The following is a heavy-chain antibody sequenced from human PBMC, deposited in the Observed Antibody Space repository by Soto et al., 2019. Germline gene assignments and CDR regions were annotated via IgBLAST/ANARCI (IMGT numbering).Heavy chain of an antibody. J-gene: IGHJ4*01. D-gene: IGHD5-12*01. V-gene: IGHV3-23*01. CDR1: GFIFSSFA. CDR2: ISGSGGTT. Sequence: PGGSLRLSCAASGFIFSSFAMSWVRQAPGKGLEWVSSISGSGGTTYYADSVKGRFTISRDNSKNTLNLQMNSLRAEDTAVYYCAKGHQYSGYVYYFDCWGQGTLVTVSS. CDR3: AKGHQYSGYVYYFDC.